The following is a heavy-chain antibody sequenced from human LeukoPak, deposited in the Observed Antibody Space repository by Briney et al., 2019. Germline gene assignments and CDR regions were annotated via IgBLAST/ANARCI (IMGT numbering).Heavy chain of an antibody. CDR1: GGSISSYY. Sequence: SETLSPTCTVSGGSISSYYWSWIRQPPGKGLEWIGYIYYSGSTNYNPSLESRVTISADTSKNQFSLKLSSVTAADAAVYYCASLSQYCGGDCYTDYWGQGTLVTVSS. CDR3: ASLSQYCGGDCYTDY. J-gene: IGHJ4*02. CDR2: IYYSGST. D-gene: IGHD2-21*02. V-gene: IGHV4-59*01.